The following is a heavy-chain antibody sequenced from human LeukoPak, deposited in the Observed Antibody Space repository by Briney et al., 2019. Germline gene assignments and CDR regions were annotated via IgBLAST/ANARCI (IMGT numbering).Heavy chain of an antibody. Sequence: GGSLRLSCAASGFTFSSYWMSWVRQAPGKGLEWVANIKQDGSEKYYVDSVKGRFTISRDNAKNSLYLQMNNLRAEDTAVYYCARIYDFWSGPETYFGYWGQGTLVTVSS. D-gene: IGHD3-3*01. CDR2: IKQDGSEK. CDR1: GFTFSSYW. V-gene: IGHV3-7*01. J-gene: IGHJ4*02. CDR3: ARIYDFWSGPETYFGY.